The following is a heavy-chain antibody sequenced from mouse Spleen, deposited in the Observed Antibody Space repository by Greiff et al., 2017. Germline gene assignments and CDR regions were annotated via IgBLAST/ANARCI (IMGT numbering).Heavy chain of an antibody. CDR1: GYTFTSYT. D-gene: IGHD2-4*01. Sequence: VQLQQSGAELARPGASVKMSCKASGYTFTSYTMHWVKQRRGQGLEWIGYINPSSGYTKYNQKFKDKATLTADKSSSTAYMQLSSLTSEDSAVYYCAKGDDYDDYFDYWGQGTTLTVSS. CDR3: AKGDDYDDYFDY. V-gene: IGHV1-4*01. J-gene: IGHJ2*01. CDR2: INPSSGYT.